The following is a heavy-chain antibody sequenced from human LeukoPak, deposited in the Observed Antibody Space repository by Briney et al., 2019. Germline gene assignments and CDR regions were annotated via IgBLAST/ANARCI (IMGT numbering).Heavy chain of an antibody. Sequence: ASVKVSCKASGYTFTDYYMHWVRQAPGQGLEWMGWINPNSGGTNFAQKFQGRVAMTRDTSISTAYLELGSLRSDDTAVYYCARDRVTLTTFQYDWFDPWGQGALVTVSS. D-gene: IGHD2-21*02. V-gene: IGHV1-2*02. CDR2: INPNSGGT. J-gene: IGHJ5*02. CDR3: ARDRVTLTTFQYDWFDP. CDR1: GYTFTDYY.